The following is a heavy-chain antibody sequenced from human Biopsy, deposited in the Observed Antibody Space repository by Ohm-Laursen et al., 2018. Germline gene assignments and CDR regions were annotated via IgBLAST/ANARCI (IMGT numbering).Heavy chain of an antibody. J-gene: IGHJ4*02. CDR3: ARELGDFWGGRQLDF. CDR1: AYSFVDHR. Sequence: SVKVSCKTSAYSFVDHRIHWVRQAPGQGLEWMGWIDPKSGGTNYAQKFQGRVTMTRDTSISTTYMELRRLTSDDTAVFYCARELGDFWGGRQLDFWGQGTLVTVSS. CDR2: IDPKSGGT. V-gene: IGHV1-2*02. D-gene: IGHD3-3*01.